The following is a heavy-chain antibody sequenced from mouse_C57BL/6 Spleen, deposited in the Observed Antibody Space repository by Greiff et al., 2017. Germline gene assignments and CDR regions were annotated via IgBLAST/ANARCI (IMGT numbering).Heavy chain of an antibody. CDR1: GYTFTSYW. V-gene: IGHV1-69*01. Sequence: QVQLKQPGAELVMPGASVKLSCKASGYTFTSYWMHWVKQRPGQGLEWIGEIDPSDSYTNYNQKFKGKSTLTVDKSSSTAYMQLSSLTSEDSAVYYCARFNDGYAMDYWGQGTSVTVSS. CDR3: ARFNDGYAMDY. J-gene: IGHJ4*01. CDR2: IDPSDSYT. D-gene: IGHD2-3*01.